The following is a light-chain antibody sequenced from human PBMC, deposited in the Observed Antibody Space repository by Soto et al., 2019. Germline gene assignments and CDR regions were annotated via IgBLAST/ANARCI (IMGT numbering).Light chain of an antibody. Sequence: EIVLTQSPGTLSLSPGERATLSCRASQSVSSSFLAWYQQIPGQAPRVLIYGASSRATGIPDRFSGSGSGTDFTLTISRLEPEDFAVYYCQQYGSSPRTFGKGPRWKSN. J-gene: IGKJ1*01. V-gene: IGKV3-20*01. CDR2: GAS. CDR1: QSVSSSF. CDR3: QQYGSSPRT.